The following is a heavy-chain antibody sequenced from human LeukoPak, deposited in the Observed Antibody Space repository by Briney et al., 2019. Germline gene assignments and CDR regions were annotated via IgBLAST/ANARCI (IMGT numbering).Heavy chain of an antibody. D-gene: IGHD3-16*01. V-gene: IGHV5-51*01. Sequence: GESLKISGQGSGYSFSTYWITWVRQMPGKGLEWMGIIYPGDSDTRYSPSFQGQVTISADKSISTAYLQWSSLKASDTAMYYCAIFDFLFGEIDNWFDPWGQGTQVTVSS. J-gene: IGHJ5*02. CDR3: AIFDFLFGEIDNWFDP. CDR2: IYPGDSDT. CDR1: GYSFSTYW.